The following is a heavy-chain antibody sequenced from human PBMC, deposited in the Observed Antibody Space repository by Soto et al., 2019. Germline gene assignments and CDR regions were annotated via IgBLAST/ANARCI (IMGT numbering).Heavy chain of an antibody. V-gene: IGHV4-30-4*01. CDR3: ARSDYHYDRHSSLP. J-gene: IGHJ5*02. CDR2: VYYSGST. Sequence: SETLSLTCTVSGGSVSSTDYYWNWIRQPPGKGLEWIGYVYYSGSTYYNPSLESRLSISIDTLKNQFYLKLSSVTAADTAVYFCARSDYHYDRHSSLPRGQGTLVTVSS. D-gene: IGHD3-22*01. CDR1: GGSVSSTDYY.